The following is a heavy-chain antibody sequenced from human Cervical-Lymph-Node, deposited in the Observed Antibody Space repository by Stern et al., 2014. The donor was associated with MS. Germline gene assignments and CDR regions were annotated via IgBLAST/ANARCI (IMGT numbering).Heavy chain of an antibody. CDR3: ARSPATPSGYDRFDY. D-gene: IGHD5-12*01. J-gene: IGHJ4*02. V-gene: IGHV5-51*03. CDR1: GYLFDDYW. CDR2: IFPRDSNT. Sequence: VQLVQSGAEVKKPGESLKISCEASGYLFDDYWIGWVRQMSGRGLELVAIIFPRDSNTRYSPSVQGQVTISADKSISTAYLQWSSRKPSAPAMYSCARSPATPSGYDRFDYWGQGALVTVSS.